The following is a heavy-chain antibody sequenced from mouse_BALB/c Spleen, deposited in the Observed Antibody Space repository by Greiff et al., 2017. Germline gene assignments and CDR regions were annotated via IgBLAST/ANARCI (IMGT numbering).Heavy chain of an antibody. V-gene: IGHV3-6*02. CDR2: ISYDGSN. CDR1: GYSITSGYY. D-gene: IGHD1-2*01. CDR3: ARVTTATYYAMDY. Sequence: ESGPGLVKPSQSLSLTCSVTGYSITSGYYWNWIRQFPGNKLEWMGYISYDGSNNYNPSLKNRISITRDTSKNQFFLKLNSVTTEDTATYYCARVTTATYYAMDYWGQGTSVTVSS. J-gene: IGHJ4*01.